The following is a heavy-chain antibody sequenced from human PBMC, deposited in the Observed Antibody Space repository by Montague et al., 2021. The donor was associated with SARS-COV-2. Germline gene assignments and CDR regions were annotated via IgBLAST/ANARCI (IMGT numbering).Heavy chain of an antibody. CDR3: AGHLIGGHALSH. D-gene: IGHD2-15*01. J-gene: IGHJ4*02. Sequence: SETLSLTCAVSGDSITRDWWSWVRQPPGKGLEWIGEIYHTGTTNYNPSLRSRVTISMDRSRNQVSLSLNFVTAADTAVYYRAGHLIGGHALSHWGQGTLVTVSS. V-gene: IGHV4-4*02. CDR2: IYHTGTT. CDR1: GDSITRDW.